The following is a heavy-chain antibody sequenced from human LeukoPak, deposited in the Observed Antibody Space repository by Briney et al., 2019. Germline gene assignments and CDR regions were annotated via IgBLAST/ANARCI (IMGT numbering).Heavy chain of an antibody. D-gene: IGHD4-17*01. Sequence: GRPLRLSCAASGFTFSSYAMHWVRQAPGKGLEWVAVISYDGSNKYYADSVKGRFTISRDNSKNTLYLQMNSLRAEDTAVYYCARDLVRGLETTSESRFDPWGQGTLVTVSS. CDR1: GFTFSSYA. J-gene: IGHJ5*02. CDR3: ARDLVRGLETTSESRFDP. V-gene: IGHV3-30*01. CDR2: ISYDGSNK.